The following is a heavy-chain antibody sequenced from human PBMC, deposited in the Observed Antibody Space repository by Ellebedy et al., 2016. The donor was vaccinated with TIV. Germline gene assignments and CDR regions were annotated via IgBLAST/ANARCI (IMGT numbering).Heavy chain of an antibody. CDR3: ASEPMVISKPIY. CDR1: AYTFTGSY. Sequence: AASVKVSCKASAYTFTGSYIHWVRQAPGKGLEWMGWMNPSRGVTQYAQKFQGRVTMTGDTSISTAYMELRRLRSDDTAVYYSASEPMVISKPIYWGQGTPVTVSS. CDR2: MNPSRGVT. J-gene: IGHJ4*02. V-gene: IGHV1-2*02. D-gene: IGHD3-22*01.